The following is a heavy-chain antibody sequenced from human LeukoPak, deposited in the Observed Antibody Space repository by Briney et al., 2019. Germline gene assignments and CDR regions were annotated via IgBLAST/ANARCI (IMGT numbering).Heavy chain of an antibody. D-gene: IGHD2-15*01. CDR3: ARVCSGGSCYSAQTGYFDY. J-gene: IGHJ4*02. CDR2: INPNSGGT. CDR1: GYTFTGYY. Sequence: GASVKASCKASGYTFTGYYMHWVRQAPGQGLEWMGWINPNSGGTNYAQKFQGRVTMTRDTSISTAYMELSRLRSDDTAVYYCARVCSGGSCYSAQTGYFDYWGQGTLVTVSS. V-gene: IGHV1-2*02.